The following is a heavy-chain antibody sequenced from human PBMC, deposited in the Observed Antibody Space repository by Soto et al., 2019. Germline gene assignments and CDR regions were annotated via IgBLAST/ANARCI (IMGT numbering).Heavy chain of an antibody. J-gene: IGHJ6*02. CDR3: TRGGDIVLMVYAMAPSKHGMDV. D-gene: IGHD2-8*01. V-gene: IGHV3-30-3*01. CDR2: ISYDGSNK. Sequence: QVQLVESGGGMVQPGRSLRLSCAASGFTFSSYAMHWVRQAPGKGLEWVAVISYDGSNKYYADSGKGRFTISRDNSKNTLYLQMNSLRAEDTAVYYCTRGGDIVLMVYAMAPSKHGMDVWGQGTTVTVSS. CDR1: GFTFSSYA.